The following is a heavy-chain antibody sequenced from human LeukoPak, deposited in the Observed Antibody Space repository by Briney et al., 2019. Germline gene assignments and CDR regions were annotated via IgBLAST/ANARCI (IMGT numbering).Heavy chain of an antibody. Sequence: ASVKVSCKASGYTFTSYGISWVRQAPGQGLEWMGWINPNSGGTNYAQKFQGRVTMTRDTSISTAYMELSRLRSDDTAVYYCARDQTRITIFGVVPDAFDIWGQGTMVTVSS. J-gene: IGHJ3*02. CDR2: INPNSGGT. CDR3: ARDQTRITIFGVVPDAFDI. D-gene: IGHD3-3*01. V-gene: IGHV1-2*02. CDR1: GYTFTSYG.